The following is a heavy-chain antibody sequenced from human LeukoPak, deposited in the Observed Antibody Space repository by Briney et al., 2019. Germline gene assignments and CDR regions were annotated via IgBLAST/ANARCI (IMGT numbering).Heavy chain of an antibody. D-gene: IGHD6-13*01. J-gene: IGHJ6*02. Sequence: SETLSLTCTVSGGSISSYYWSWIRQPPGKGLEWIGYIYYSGSTNYNPSLKSRVTISVDTSKNQFSLKLSSVTAADTAVYYCARQYSSKPGYYYGMDVWGQGTTVTVSS. CDR2: IYYSGST. V-gene: IGHV4-59*08. CDR1: GGSISSYY. CDR3: ARQYSSKPGYYYGMDV.